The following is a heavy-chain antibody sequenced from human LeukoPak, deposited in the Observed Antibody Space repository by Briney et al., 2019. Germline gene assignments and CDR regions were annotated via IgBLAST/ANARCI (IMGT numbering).Heavy chain of an antibody. CDR2: ITNDGGRK. D-gene: IGHD3-10*01. CDR1: GFTFSNYA. V-gene: IGHV3-30-3*01. J-gene: IGHJ4*02. CDR3: ARDGRNYGSGSLDY. Sequence: GGSLRLSCAASGFTFSNYAIHWVRQAPGKGLEWVTVITNDGGRKYYADSVKGRFTVSRDNSKNTLYLQMNSLRAEDTAVYYCARDGRNYGSGSLDYWGQGTLVTVSS.